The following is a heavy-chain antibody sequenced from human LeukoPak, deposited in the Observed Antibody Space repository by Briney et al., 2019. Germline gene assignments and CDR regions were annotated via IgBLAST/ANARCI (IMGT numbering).Heavy chain of an antibody. CDR3: ARELWELDAFDI. Sequence: GGSLRLSCAASGFTFNHHWMSWVRQAPGKGLQWVANIKQDESEEYYADSVKGRFTISGDNVKNSLYLQMNSLRPEDSAMYYCARELWELDAFDIWGQGTMVIVSS. V-gene: IGHV3-7*03. CDR1: GFTFNHHW. CDR2: IKQDESEE. J-gene: IGHJ3*02. D-gene: IGHD3-16*01.